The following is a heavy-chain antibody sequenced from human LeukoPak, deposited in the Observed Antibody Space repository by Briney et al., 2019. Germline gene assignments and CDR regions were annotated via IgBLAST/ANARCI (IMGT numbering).Heavy chain of an antibody. CDR1: GFTFSSYG. CDR2: ISYDGSNK. V-gene: IGHV3-30*03. Sequence: RTGGSLRLSCAASGFTFSSYGMHWVRQAPGKGLEWVAVISYDGSNKYYADSVKGRFTISRDNSKNTLYLQMNSLRVEDTAVYNCARLRDTVTSASDYWGQGTLVTVSS. J-gene: IGHJ4*02. CDR3: ARLRDTVTSASDY. D-gene: IGHD4-17*01.